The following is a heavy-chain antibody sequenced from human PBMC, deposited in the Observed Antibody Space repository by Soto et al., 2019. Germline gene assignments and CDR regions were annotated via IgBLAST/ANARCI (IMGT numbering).Heavy chain of an antibody. CDR1: GRTFSSYT. D-gene: IGHD4-17*01. CDR3: ARVDYLRIPDYGMDV. Sequence: SVKVSCKASGRTFSSYTISWVRQAPGQGLEWMGRIIPILGIANYAQKXQGXXXXXXXXXXXTAYMELSSLRAEDTAVYYCARVDYLRIPDYGMDVWGQGTTVTVSS. J-gene: IGHJ6*02. CDR2: IIPILGIA. V-gene: IGHV1-69*02.